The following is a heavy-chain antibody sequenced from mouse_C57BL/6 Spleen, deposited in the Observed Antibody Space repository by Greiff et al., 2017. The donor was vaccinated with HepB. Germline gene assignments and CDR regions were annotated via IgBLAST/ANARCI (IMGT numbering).Heavy chain of an antibody. CDR1: GYSITSGYY. CDR3: ARGDGNYVSAWFAY. CDR2: ISYDGSN. J-gene: IGHJ3*01. D-gene: IGHD2-1*01. V-gene: IGHV3-6*01. Sequence: DVQLQESGPGLVKPSQSLSLTCSVTGYSITSGYYWNWIRQFPGNKLEWMGYISYDGSNNYNPSLKNRISITRDTSKNQFFLTLNSVTTEDTATYYCARGDGNYVSAWFAYWGQGTLVTVSA.